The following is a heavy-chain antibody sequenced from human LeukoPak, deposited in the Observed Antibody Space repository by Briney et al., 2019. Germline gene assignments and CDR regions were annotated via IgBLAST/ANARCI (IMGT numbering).Heavy chain of an antibody. Sequence: GGSLRLSCAASGFTFSSYAMSWVRQAPGKGLEWVSAISGSGGSTYYADSVKGRFTISRDNSKNTLYLQMNSLRAEDTAVYYCAKVGSSSRNYYYGMDVWGQGTTVTVSS. CDR3: AKVGSSSRNYYYGMDV. D-gene: IGHD6-13*01. J-gene: IGHJ6*02. CDR2: ISGSGGST. CDR1: GFTFSSYA. V-gene: IGHV3-23*01.